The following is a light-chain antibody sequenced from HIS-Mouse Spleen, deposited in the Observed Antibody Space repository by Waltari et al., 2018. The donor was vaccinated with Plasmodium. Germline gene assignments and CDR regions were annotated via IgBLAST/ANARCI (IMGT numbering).Light chain of an antibody. Sequence: QSALTQPPSASGSPGQSVTISCTGTSSDVGGYHYVSWYQQHPGKAPKRKIYEVSKRPSGVPVRFSGSKSGNTASLTVSGLQAEDEADYYCSSYAGSNNLVFGGGTKLTVL. J-gene: IGLJ2*01. CDR3: SSYAGSNNLV. CDR1: SSDVGGYHY. V-gene: IGLV2-8*01. CDR2: EVS.